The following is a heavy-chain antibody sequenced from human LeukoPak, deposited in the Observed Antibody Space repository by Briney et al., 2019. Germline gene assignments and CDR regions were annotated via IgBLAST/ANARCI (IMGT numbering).Heavy chain of an antibody. D-gene: IGHD2-8*01. CDR3: ARDEGVGHCTDGVCPDAAVNFDY. CDR2: ISTTGST. Sequence: SETLSLPCTVSGGSISGYYWGWIRQPAGKGLEWIVRISTTGSTNYKPSLKSRVTMSVDTSKNQFSLRLNSVTAADTAVYYCARDEGVGHCTDGVCPDAAVNFDYCGQGTLVTVSS. CDR1: GGSISGYY. J-gene: IGHJ4*02. V-gene: IGHV4-4*07.